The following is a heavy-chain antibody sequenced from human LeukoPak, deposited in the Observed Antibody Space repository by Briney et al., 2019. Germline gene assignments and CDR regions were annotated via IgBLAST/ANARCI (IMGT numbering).Heavy chain of an antibody. CDR2: IGTAGDT. CDR1: GFTFSSYD. Sequence: PGGSLRLSCAASGFTFSSYDMHWVRQATGKCLEWVSAIGTAGDTYYPGSVKGRFTISRENAKNSLYLQMNSLRAGDTAVYYCARGTRDSPYYYYGMDVWGQGTTVTVSS. CDR3: ARGTRDSPYYYYGMDV. D-gene: IGHD2-21*02. J-gene: IGHJ6*02. V-gene: IGHV3-13*01.